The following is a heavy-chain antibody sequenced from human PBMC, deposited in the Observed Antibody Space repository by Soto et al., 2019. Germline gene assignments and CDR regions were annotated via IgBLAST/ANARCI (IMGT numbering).Heavy chain of an antibody. V-gene: IGHV4-59*12. Sequence: SETLSLTCTVVGGSIDSSYWSWIRQAPGKGLEWIGHISDSGTTNYNPSLGSRVTISVDTSRKSFSLKLSSVTAADTAVYFCARDRWMSRANWFDPWGPGTLVTVSS. CDR2: ISDSGTT. CDR3: ARDRWMSRANWFDP. CDR1: GGSIDSSY. D-gene: IGHD2-2*03. J-gene: IGHJ5*02.